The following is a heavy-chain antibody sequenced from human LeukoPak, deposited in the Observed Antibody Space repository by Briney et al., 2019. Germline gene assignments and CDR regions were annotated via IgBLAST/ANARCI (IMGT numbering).Heavy chain of an antibody. J-gene: IGHJ4*02. D-gene: IGHD5-12*01. CDR2: IKQDGSER. CDR1: GFTFTTFW. V-gene: IGHV3-7*01. Sequence: GGSLRLSCAASGFTFTTFWMSWVRQAPGKGLEWVANIKQDGSERYYVYSVKGRVTFSRDNTKNSLYLQMNSLRTENTGVYYCAGSGGQVYLDYWGQGALVTVSS. CDR3: AGSGGQVYLDY.